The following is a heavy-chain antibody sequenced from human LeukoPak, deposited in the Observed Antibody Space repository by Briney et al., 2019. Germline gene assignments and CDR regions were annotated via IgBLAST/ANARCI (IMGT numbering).Heavy chain of an antibody. D-gene: IGHD5-18*01. CDR2: ISGRGGST. CDR3: AKAPPDSYYYYYGMDV. J-gene: IGHJ6*02. V-gene: IGHV3-23*01. Sequence: GGSLRLSCAASGFTFSGYAMTWVRQAPGKGLDWVSAISGRGGSTYYADSVKGRFTISRDNSKNTPYLQMNNLRAEDTAVYYCAKAPPDSYYYYYGMDVWGQGTTVTVSS. CDR1: GFTFSGYA.